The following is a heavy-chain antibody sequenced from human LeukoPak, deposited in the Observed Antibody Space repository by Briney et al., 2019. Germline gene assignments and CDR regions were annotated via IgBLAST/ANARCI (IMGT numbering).Heavy chain of an antibody. Sequence: ASVKVSCKASGGTFNTYTLSWVRQAPRQGLEWMGSIIPILGVANYAQKFQGRVSITADKSTSTAFMELSGLGSEDTAVYYCARNRQGSNSYFDYWGQGTLVTVSS. J-gene: IGHJ4*02. V-gene: IGHV1-69*02. CDR3: ARNRQGSNSYFDY. D-gene: IGHD6-6*01. CDR2: IIPILGVA. CDR1: GGTFNTYT.